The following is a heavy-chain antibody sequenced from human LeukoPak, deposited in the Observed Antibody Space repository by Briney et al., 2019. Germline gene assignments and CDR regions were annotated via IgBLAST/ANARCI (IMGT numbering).Heavy chain of an antibody. CDR1: GGSISSYY. V-gene: IGHV4-59*12. D-gene: IGHD2-15*01. J-gene: IGHJ4*02. CDR2: IYYSGYT. Sequence: SETLSLTCTVSGGSISSYYWSWIRQPPGKGLEWIGCIYYSGYTNYKSSLKSRVTISVDTSKNQFSLKLSSVTAADTAVYYCARLRARYCSGGSCSKGARTYYFDYWGQRTLVTVSS. CDR3: ARLRARYCSGGSCSKGARTYYFDY.